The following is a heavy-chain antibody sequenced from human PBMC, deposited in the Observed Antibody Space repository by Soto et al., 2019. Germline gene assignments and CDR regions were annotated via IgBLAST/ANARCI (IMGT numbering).Heavy chain of an antibody. CDR3: ARVFSYGSDNWYFDL. CDR1: GYNFTSYW. D-gene: IGHD5-18*01. CDR2: IYPGDSDI. Sequence: EVQLVQTGAEVKKPGESLKISCKGSGYNFTSYWIGWVRQMPGKGLAWMGIIYPGDSDIRYSPSFQGQVTISADKSISTAYMQWSSLKASDTDMYSCARVFSYGSDNWYFDLWGRGTLVTVSS. V-gene: IGHV5-51*01. J-gene: IGHJ2*01.